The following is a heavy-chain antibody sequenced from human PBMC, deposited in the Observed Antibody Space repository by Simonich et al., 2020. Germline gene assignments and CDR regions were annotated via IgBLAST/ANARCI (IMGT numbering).Heavy chain of an antibody. CDR2: IGWNSGGI. CDR1: GFTFDDYA. Sequence: EVQLVESGGGLVQPGRSLRLSCAASGFTFDDYAMHWVRQAPVRGLEGFSGIGWNSGGIGYADAVKGRFTISRDNAKNSLYLQMNSLRAEDMALYYCAKDIAAAGAEYFQHWGQGTLVTVSS. V-gene: IGHV3-9*03. D-gene: IGHD6-13*01. CDR3: AKDIAAAGAEYFQH. J-gene: IGHJ1*01.